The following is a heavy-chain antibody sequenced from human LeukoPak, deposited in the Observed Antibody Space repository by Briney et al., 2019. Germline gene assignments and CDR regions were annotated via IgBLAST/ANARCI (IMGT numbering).Heavy chain of an antibody. V-gene: IGHV1-18*01. Sequence: ASVKVSCKASGYTFTSYGISWVRQAPGQGLEWMGWISAYNGNTNYAQKLQGRVTMTTDTSTSTAYMELRSLRSDDTAVYYCARDGYCSSTSCFTYNWFDPWGQETLVTVSS. CDR1: GYTFTSYG. D-gene: IGHD2-2*02. J-gene: IGHJ5*02. CDR3: ARDGYCSSTSCFTYNWFDP. CDR2: ISAYNGNT.